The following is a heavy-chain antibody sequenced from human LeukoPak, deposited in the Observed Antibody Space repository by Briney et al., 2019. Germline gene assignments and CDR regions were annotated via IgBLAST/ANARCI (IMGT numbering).Heavy chain of an antibody. Sequence: GGSLRLSCAASGFTFSSYGMSWVRQAPGKGLEWVSAISGSGGSTYYADSVKGRFTISRDNSKNTLYLQMNSLRAEDTALYYCARGRPYNNGVPPWFDPWGQGTLVTVSS. CDR3: ARGRPYNNGVPPWFDP. CDR1: GFTFSSYG. CDR2: ISGSGGST. D-gene: IGHD1-14*01. V-gene: IGHV3-23*01. J-gene: IGHJ5*02.